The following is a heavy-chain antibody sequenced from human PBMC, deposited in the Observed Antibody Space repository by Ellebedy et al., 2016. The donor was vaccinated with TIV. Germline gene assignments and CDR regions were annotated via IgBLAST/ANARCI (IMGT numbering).Heavy chain of an antibody. D-gene: IGHD3-9*01. Sequence: SETLSLXXAVYGGSFSGYYWTWIRQPPGKGLEWIGEINHSGSTNYNPSLKSRVTISVDTSKNQFSLKLSSVTAADTAVYYCASGHLPLNVWGQGTMVTVSS. V-gene: IGHV4-34*01. CDR1: GGSFSGYY. J-gene: IGHJ3*01. CDR3: ASGHLPLNV. CDR2: INHSGST.